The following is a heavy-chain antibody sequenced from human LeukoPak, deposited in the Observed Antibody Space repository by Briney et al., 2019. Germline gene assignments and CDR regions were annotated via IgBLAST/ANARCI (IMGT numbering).Heavy chain of an antibody. Sequence: PGGSLRLSCAASGFTFSSFAVGWVRQAPGKGLDWVSAISGGSDNTYYADSVKGRFTISRDNSKNTLDLHMSSLTADDTAVYYCANMQLVKGVFEIWGQGIRVTVSS. CDR3: ANMQLVKGVFEI. V-gene: IGHV3-23*01. CDR1: GFTFSSFA. CDR2: ISGGSDNT. J-gene: IGHJ3*02. D-gene: IGHD6-13*01.